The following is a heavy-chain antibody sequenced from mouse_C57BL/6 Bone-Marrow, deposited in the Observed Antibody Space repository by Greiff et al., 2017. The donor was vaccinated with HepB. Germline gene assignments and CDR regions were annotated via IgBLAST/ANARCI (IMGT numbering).Heavy chain of an antibody. CDR2: IWRGGST. V-gene: IGHV2-5*01. CDR3: AKIAYCGNVDAMDY. CDR1: GFSFTSYG. Sequence: VQLQQSGPGLVQPSQSLSITCTVSGFSFTSYGVHWVRQSPGKGLEWLGVIWRGGSTDYNAAFMYRLSITKDNSKSQVFFKMNSQQADDTAIYYCAKIAYCGNVDAMDYWGQGTAVTVTS. J-gene: IGHJ4*01. D-gene: IGHD2-10*01.